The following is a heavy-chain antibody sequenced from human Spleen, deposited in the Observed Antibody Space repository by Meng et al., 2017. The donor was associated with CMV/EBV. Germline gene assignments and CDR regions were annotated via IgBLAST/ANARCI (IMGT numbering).Heavy chain of an antibody. J-gene: IGHJ6*02. CDR2: INHSGST. CDR1: GGSFSGYY. V-gene: IGHV4-34*01. CDR3: ARDLWYCSSTSCYDPPYYYYYGMDV. D-gene: IGHD2-2*01. Sequence: SETLSLTCAVYGGSFSGYYWSWIRQPPGKGLEWIGEINHSGSTNYNPSLKSRVTISVDTSKNQFSLKLSSVTAADTAVYYCARDLWYCSSTSCYDPPYYYYYGMDVWGQGTTVTVSS.